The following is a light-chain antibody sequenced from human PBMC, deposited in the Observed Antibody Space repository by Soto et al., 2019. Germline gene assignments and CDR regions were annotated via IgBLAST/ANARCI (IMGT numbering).Light chain of an antibody. CDR2: STS. V-gene: IGKV3-20*01. CDR3: QHYDRAPMWT. CDR1: QSVGDTY. J-gene: IGKJ1*01. Sequence: EIVLTQSPGTLSLSPGERATLSCRASQSVGDTYLAWYQQKPGQAPRLLMYSTSIRATGIPERFSGSGSGTDFTLTISRLDPEDFAVYYCQHYDRAPMWTVGQGTKVDIK.